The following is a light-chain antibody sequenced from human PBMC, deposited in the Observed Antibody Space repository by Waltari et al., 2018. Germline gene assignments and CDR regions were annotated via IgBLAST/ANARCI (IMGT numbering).Light chain of an antibody. Sequence: DIVMTQSPLSLPVTPGEPASIPCSSSQSLLHSNGYNYLDWCLQKPGQSPQLLIYLGSNRASGVPDRFSGSGSGTDFTLKISRVEAEDVGVYYCMQALQTPYTFGQGTKLEIK. CDR1: QSLLHSNGYNY. V-gene: IGKV2-28*01. CDR2: LGS. J-gene: IGKJ2*01. CDR3: MQALQTPYT.